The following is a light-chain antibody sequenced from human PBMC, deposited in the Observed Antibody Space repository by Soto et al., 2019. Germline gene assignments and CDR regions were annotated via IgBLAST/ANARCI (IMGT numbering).Light chain of an antibody. CDR3: SSYTSSITLV. J-gene: IGLJ2*01. CDR2: DVN. CDR1: SSDVGGYNY. Sequence: QSALTQPASVSGSPGPSITISCTGTSSDVGGYNYVSWYQQHPGKAPKLMIYDVNNRPSGVSNRFSGSKSGNTASLTISGLQAEDEGDYYCSSYTSSITLVFGGGTQLTVL. V-gene: IGLV2-14*01.